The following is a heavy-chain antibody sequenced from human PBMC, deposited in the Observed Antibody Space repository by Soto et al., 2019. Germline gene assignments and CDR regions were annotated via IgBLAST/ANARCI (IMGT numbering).Heavy chain of an antibody. CDR3: ARSHIVVVVAATRYNWFDP. CDR2: IYYSGST. V-gene: IGHV4-39*01. D-gene: IGHD2-15*01. Sequence: SETLSLTCTVSGGSISSSSYYWGWIRQPPGKGLEWIGSIYYSGSTYYNPSLKSRVTISVDTSKNQFSLKLSSVTAADTAVYYCARSHIVVVVAATRYNWFDPWGQGTLVTVPQ. J-gene: IGHJ5*02. CDR1: GGSISSSSYY.